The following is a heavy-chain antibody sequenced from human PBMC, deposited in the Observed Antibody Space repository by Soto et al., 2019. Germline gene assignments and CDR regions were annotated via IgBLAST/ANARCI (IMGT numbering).Heavy chain of an antibody. CDR3: ARGYSSGWYSAFDI. CDR2: IIPIFGTA. CDR1: GGTFSSYA. V-gene: IGHV1-69*13. D-gene: IGHD6-19*01. J-gene: IGHJ3*02. Sequence: SVKVSCKASGGTFSSYAISWVRQAPGQGLEWMGGIIPIFGTANYAQKFQGRVTITADESTSTAYMELSSLRSEDTAVYYCARGYSSGWYSAFDIWGQGTMVTVSS.